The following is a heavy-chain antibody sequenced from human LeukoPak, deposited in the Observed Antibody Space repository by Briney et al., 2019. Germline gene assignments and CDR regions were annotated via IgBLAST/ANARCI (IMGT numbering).Heavy chain of an antibody. D-gene: IGHD6-19*01. CDR3: ARNRGWYFNAYDY. CDR2: IYYSGST. CDR1: GGSISSNSYY. V-gene: IGHV4-39*07. J-gene: IGHJ4*02. Sequence: PSETLSLTCAVSGGSISSNSYYWGWIRQPPGKGLEWIGSIYYSGSTYYNPSLKSRVTISVDTSKNQFSLKVSSVTAADTAVYYCARNRGWYFNAYDYWGQGTLVTVSS.